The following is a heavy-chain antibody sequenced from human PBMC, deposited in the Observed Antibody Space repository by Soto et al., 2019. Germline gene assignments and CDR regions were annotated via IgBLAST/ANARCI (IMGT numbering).Heavy chain of an antibody. CDR1: GYTFTSYY. CDR3: ASFLAYCGGDCSVDAFDI. V-gene: IGHV1-46*01. Sequence: RASVKVSCKASGYTFTSYYMHWVRQAPGQGLEWMGIINPSGGSTSYAQKFQGRVTMTRDTSTSTVYMELSSLRSEDTAVYYCASFLAYCGGDCSVDAFDIWGQGTMVTVSS. CDR2: INPSGGST. J-gene: IGHJ3*02. D-gene: IGHD2-21*02.